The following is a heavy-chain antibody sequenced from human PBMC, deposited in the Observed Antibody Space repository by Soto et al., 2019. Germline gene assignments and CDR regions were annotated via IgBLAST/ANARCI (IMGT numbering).Heavy chain of an antibody. D-gene: IGHD3-3*02. CDR2: INPDSGDT. V-gene: IGHV1-2*02. Sequence: ASVKVSCKASGYTFTSYGISWVRQAPGQGLGWMGWINPDSGDTKYAQKFQGRVTMTRDTSISTVYMELSRLKSDDTAVYYCARDRGNMVAIFHHYYGMDVWGQGTTVTVSS. CDR1: GYTFTSYG. CDR3: ARDRGNMVAIFHHYYGMDV. J-gene: IGHJ6*02.